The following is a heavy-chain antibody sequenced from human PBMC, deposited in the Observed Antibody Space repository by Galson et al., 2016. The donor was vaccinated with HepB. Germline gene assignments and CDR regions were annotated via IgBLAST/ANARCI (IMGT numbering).Heavy chain of an antibody. V-gene: IGHV4-59*01. D-gene: IGHD1-26*01. CDR1: GGSLSSYY. CDR3: ARGVGARGLYYWYFDL. CDR2: TYYSGTT. J-gene: IGHJ2*01. Sequence: TLSLTCTVSGGSLSSYYWSWIRQHPGEGLEWIGYTYYSGTTKYNPSLKSRVTISVDTSKNQFSLKLRSVTAADTAGYYCARGVGARGLYYWYFDLWGRGTLATVSS.